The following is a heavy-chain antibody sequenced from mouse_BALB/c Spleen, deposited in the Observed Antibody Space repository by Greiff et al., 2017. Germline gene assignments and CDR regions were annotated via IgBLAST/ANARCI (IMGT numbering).Heavy chain of an antibody. CDR1: GYSITSDYA. CDR2: ISYSGST. D-gene: IGHD2-4*01. V-gene: IGHV3-2*02. Sequence: EVKLMESGPGLVKPSQSLSLTCTVTGYSITSDYAWNWLRQFPGNKLEWMGYISYSGSTSYNPSLKSRISITRDTSKNQFFLQLNSVTTEDTATYYCARWYDYEGYAMDYWGQGTSVTVSS. J-gene: IGHJ4*01. CDR3: ARWYDYEGYAMDY.